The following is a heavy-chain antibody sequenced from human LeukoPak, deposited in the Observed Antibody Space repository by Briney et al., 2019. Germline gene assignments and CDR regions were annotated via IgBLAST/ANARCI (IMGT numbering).Heavy chain of an antibody. D-gene: IGHD1/OR15-1a*01. CDR1: GGSISTSSHY. Sequence: SETLSLTCTVSGGSISTSSHYWGWIRQPPGKGLEWIGSGYYSGSTHYSPSLKSRVTISVDTSKNQFSLNLSSMTAADTAVYYCARRTGTAGGNHFDYWGQGTLVTVSS. V-gene: IGHV4-39*01. CDR2: GYYSGST. CDR3: ARRTGTAGGNHFDY. J-gene: IGHJ4*02.